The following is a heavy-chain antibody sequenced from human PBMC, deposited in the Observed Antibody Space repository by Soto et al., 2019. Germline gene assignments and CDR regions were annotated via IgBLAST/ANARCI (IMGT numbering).Heavy chain of an antibody. V-gene: IGHV5-51*01. CDR3: ARQPGAGS. D-gene: IGHD3-10*01. Sequence: GSIRSSNWIGWVRQMPGKGLEWMGIIFPGDSDTRYSPSFQGQVTISADKSISTAYLQWSSLKASDTAMYYCARQPGAGSWGQGTLVTVSS. CDR2: IFPGDSDT. CDR1: GSIRSSNW. J-gene: IGHJ5*02.